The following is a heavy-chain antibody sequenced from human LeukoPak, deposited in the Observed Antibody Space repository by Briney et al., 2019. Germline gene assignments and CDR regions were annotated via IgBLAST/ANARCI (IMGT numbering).Heavy chain of an antibody. D-gene: IGHD4-17*01. J-gene: IGHJ5*02. CDR1: GFTFSNNR. CDR2: IYSDGTA. V-gene: IGHV3-53*01. Sequence: PGGSLRLSCAASGFTFSNNRMSWVRQAPGKGLEWVSVIYSDGTAYYADSVKGRFTISRDNAKNSLYLQMNSLRGDDMAVYYCARDGDYGWFDPWGQGTLVTVSS. CDR3: ARDGDYGWFDP.